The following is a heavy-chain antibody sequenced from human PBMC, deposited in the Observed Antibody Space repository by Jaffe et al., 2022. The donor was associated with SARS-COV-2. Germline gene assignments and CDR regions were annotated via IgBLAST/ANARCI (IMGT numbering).Heavy chain of an antibody. V-gene: IGHV3-33*01. CDR2: IWYDGSNK. Sequence: QVQLVESGGGVVQPGRSLRLSCAASGFTFSSYGMHWVRQAPGKGLEWVAVIWYDGSNKYYADSVKGRFTISRDNSKNTLYLQMNSLRAEDTAVYYCLCNYGSGSYYKNSSHHATYYGMDVWGQGTTVTVSS. CDR3: LCNYGSGSYYKNSSHHATYYGMDV. CDR1: GFTFSSYG. D-gene: IGHD3-10*01. J-gene: IGHJ6*02.